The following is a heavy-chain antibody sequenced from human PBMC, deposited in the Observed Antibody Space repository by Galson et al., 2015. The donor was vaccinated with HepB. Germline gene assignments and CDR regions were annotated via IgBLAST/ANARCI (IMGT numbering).Heavy chain of an antibody. CDR1: GFTFSSYA. D-gene: IGHD2-2*01. J-gene: IGHJ4*02. CDR2: MSGNTGDT. CDR3: AKRGPGYCSSTTCCKSFDY. V-gene: IGHV3-23*01. Sequence: SLRLSCAASGFTFSSYAMGWARQAPGKGLEYVSAMSGNTGDTYYADSVKGRFTIPRDNSKNTLYLQMNSLRAEDTAVYYCAKRGPGYCSSTTCCKSFDYWGQGTQVTVSS.